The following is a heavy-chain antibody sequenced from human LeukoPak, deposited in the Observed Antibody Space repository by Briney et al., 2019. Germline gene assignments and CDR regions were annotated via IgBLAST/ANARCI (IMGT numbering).Heavy chain of an antibody. CDR1: GFTFSSYG. V-gene: IGHV3-23*01. D-gene: IGHD3-22*01. CDR3: AKVPTMIVVVRVYFDY. CDR2: ISGSGGST. Sequence: GGTLRLSCAASGFTFSSYGMSWVRQAPGKGLEWVSAISGSGGSTYYADSVKGRFTISRDNSKNTLYLQMNSLRAEDTAVYYCAKVPTMIVVVRVYFDYWGQGTLVTVSS. J-gene: IGHJ4*02.